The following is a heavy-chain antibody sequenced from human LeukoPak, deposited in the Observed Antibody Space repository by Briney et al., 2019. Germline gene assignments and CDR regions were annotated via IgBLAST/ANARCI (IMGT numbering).Heavy chain of an antibody. V-gene: IGHV4-39*07. Sequence: PSETLSLTCTVSGGSISSSSYYWGWIRQPPGKGLEWIGSIYYSGSTYYNPSLKSRVTISVDRSKNQFSLKLSSVTAADTAVYYCARVPLRGATGEYLDYWGQGTLVTVSS. CDR1: GGSISSSSYY. D-gene: IGHD7-27*01. J-gene: IGHJ4*02. CDR2: IYYSGST. CDR3: ARVPLRGATGEYLDY.